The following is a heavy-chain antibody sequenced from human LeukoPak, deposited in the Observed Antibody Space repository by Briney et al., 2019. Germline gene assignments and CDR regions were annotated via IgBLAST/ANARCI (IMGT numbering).Heavy chain of an antibody. CDR3: AREDSGWFAWFDP. J-gene: IGHJ5*02. V-gene: IGHV4-61*02. CDR2: IYTSGST. Sequence: SQTLSLTCTVAGGSISSGSYYWSWIRQPAGKGLEWIGRIYTSGSTNYNPSLKSRVNISVDTSKNQFSLKLSSVTAADTAVYYCAREDSGWFAWFDPWGQGTLVTVSS. D-gene: IGHD6-19*01. CDR1: GGSISSGSYY.